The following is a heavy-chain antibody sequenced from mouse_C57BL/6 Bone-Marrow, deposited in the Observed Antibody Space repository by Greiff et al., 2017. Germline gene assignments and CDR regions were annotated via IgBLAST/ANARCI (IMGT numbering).Heavy chain of an antibody. V-gene: IGHV1-69*01. D-gene: IGHD1-2*01. J-gene: IGHJ3*01. CDR3: AIEEDITKARRGAWFAY. Sequence: QVQLQQPGAELVMPGASVKLSCKASGYTFTSYWMPWVKQRPGQGLEWIGEIDPSDSYTNYNQKFKGKSTLTVDKSSSTAYMQLSSLTSEDSAVYYCAIEEDITKARRGAWFAYWGQGTLVTVSA. CDR1: GYTFTSYW. CDR2: IDPSDSYT.